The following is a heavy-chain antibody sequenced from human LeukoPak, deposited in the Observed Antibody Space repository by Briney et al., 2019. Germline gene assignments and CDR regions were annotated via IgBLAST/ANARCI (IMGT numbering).Heavy chain of an antibody. Sequence: TPSETLSLTCAVYGGSFSGYYWSWIRQPPGKGLEWIGEINHSGSTNYNPSLKSRVTISVDTSKNQFSLKLSSVTAADTAVYYCARDKKDYYDSSGYYYFAFDIWGQGTMVNVSS. CDR1: GGSFSGYY. V-gene: IGHV4-34*01. J-gene: IGHJ3*02. D-gene: IGHD3-22*01. CDR2: INHSGST. CDR3: ARDKKDYYDSSGYYYFAFDI.